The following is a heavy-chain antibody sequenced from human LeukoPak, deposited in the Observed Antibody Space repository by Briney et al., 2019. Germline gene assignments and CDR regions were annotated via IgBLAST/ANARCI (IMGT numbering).Heavy chain of an antibody. V-gene: IGHV3-9*01. CDR3: AKRLGSSGWGFDF. CDR1: GFTFDDYA. D-gene: IGHD6-19*01. Sequence: PGGSLRLSCAASGFTFDDYAMYWVRQAPGKGPEWVSGISWSSGTIDYADSVKGRFTISRDNAKNSLYLQMNSLRVEDTALYYCAKRLGSSGWGFDFWGQGTLVTVSS. CDR2: ISWSSGTI. J-gene: IGHJ4*02.